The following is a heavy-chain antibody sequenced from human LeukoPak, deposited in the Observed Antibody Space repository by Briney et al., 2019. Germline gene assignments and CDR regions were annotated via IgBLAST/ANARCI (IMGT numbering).Heavy chain of an antibody. J-gene: IGHJ5*02. CDR1: GFTFSSYW. V-gene: IGHV3-74*01. Sequence: GGSMRLSCAASGFTFSSYWTRWVRQAPGKGLVWVSRINSDGRHTSHGGSVKGRFTLSRDTSENTLYRQMNCLRAEDTAVYYCARDAEYSSGWSRYGWFDPWGQGTLVTVSS. CDR3: ARDAEYSSGWSRYGWFDP. CDR2: INSDGRHT. D-gene: IGHD6-19*01.